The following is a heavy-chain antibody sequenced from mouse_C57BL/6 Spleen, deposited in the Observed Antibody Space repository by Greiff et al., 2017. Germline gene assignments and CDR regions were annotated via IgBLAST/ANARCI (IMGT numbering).Heavy chain of an antibody. CDR2: IDPNSGGT. CDR3: ARDYYGSSYYYDY. V-gene: IGHV1-72*01. J-gene: IGHJ2*01. Sequence: QVQLQQPGAELVKPGASVKLSCKASGYTFTSYWMHWVKQRPGRGLAWLGRIDPNSGGTKYNEKFKSKATLTVDKPSSTAYMQLSSLTSEDSAVYYCARDYYGSSYYYDYWGQGTTLTESS. CDR1: GYTFTSYW. D-gene: IGHD1-1*01.